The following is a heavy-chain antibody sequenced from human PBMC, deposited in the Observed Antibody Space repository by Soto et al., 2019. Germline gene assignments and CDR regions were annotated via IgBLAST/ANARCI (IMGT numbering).Heavy chain of an antibody. CDR2: IFSSEHF. D-gene: IGHD3-3*01. V-gene: IGHV4-59*01. CDR1: VSFGTYY. CDR3: ARSFGVVTDFDY. J-gene: IGHJ4*02. Sequence: SETLSLTCVGVSFGTYYWGWIRQPPGKGLEWLGYIFSSEHFKYNPSLKSRLTISVDPSKNHVSLRLTSVTAADTAVYYCARSFGVVTDFDYWGQGTLVTVSS.